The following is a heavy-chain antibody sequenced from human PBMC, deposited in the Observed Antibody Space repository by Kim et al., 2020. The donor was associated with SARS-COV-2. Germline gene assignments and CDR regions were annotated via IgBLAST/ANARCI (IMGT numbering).Heavy chain of an antibody. CDR2: IKSKADGETI. D-gene: IGHD2-8*01. CDR1: GFIFSNAW. Sequence: GGSLRLSCAASGFIFSNAWMHWVRQAPGKGLEWLGRIKSKADGETIDYAAPVKGRFTISRDDSTNTVSLQMNNLKTEDTGVYYCADYWPNVDYWGNGTLV. CDR3: ADYWPNVDY. J-gene: IGHJ4*01. V-gene: IGHV3-15*01.